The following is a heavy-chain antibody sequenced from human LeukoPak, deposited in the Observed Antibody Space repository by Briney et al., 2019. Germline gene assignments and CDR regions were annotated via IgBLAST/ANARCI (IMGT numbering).Heavy chain of an antibody. Sequence: ASVKVSCKASGYTFTSYDINWVRQATGQGLEWMGWMNPNSGNTGYAQKFQGRVTMTRNTSISTAYMELSSLRSEDTAVYYCARVRWFGEGNYMDVWGTGTAVTVSS. V-gene: IGHV1-8*01. CDR3: ARVRWFGEGNYMDV. D-gene: IGHD3-10*01. CDR1: GYTFTSYD. J-gene: IGHJ6*03. CDR2: MNPNSGNT.